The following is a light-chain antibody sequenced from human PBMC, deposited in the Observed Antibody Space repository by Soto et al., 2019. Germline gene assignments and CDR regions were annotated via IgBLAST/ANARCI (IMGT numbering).Light chain of an antibody. CDR3: QQHSSSPWT. Sequence: EIVLTQSPGTLSLSPGESAALSCRASQSVNSDYLVWYRQKPGQAPRLLIYAISSRAAGIPDRFRGSGSGTDFTLTITRLEPEDSAVYYCQQHSSSPWTFGQGTRVEV. CDR2: AIS. V-gene: IGKV3-20*01. J-gene: IGKJ1*01. CDR1: QSVNSDY.